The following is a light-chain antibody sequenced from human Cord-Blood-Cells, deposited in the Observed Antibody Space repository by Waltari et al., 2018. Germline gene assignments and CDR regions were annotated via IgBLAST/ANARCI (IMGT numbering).Light chain of an antibody. Sequence: DIQMTQSPSSLSASVGDRVTITCRVSQSISSYLNWYQQKPGKAPKLLIYAASCLQSGVPSRFSGSGSGTDFTLTISSLQPEDFATYYCQQSYSTPRTFGQGTKLEIK. CDR2: AAS. CDR3: QQSYSTPRT. CDR1: QSISSY. J-gene: IGKJ1*01. V-gene: IGKV1-39*01.